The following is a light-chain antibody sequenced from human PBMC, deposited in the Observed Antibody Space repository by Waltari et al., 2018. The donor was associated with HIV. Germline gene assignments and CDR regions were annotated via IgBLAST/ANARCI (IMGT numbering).Light chain of an antibody. J-gene: IGKJ4*01. CDR2: DAS. V-gene: IGKV3-11*01. CDR3: QQRSNWPPLT. Sequence: EVVLTQSPATLSSSPGERATLSCRASESVSSDLAWIQQRPGQAPRLLIYDASNRATGVPARFTGSGSGTDFTLTISSLQPEDFAFYFCQQRSNWPPLTFGGGTK. CDR1: ESVSSD.